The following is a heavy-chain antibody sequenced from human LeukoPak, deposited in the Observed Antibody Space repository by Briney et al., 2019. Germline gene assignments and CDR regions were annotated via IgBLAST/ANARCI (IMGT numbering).Heavy chain of an antibody. CDR3: ARVRKLRGAFDI. D-gene: IGHD1-7*01. CDR2: ISYSGST. Sequence: SETLSLTCTVSGGSISSSSYYWGWIRQPPGKGLEWIGSISYSGSTYYNPSLKSRVTISVDTSKKQFSLKLSSVTAADTAVYYCARVRKLRGAFDIWGQGTMVTVSS. CDR1: GGSISSSSYY. V-gene: IGHV4-39*07. J-gene: IGHJ3*02.